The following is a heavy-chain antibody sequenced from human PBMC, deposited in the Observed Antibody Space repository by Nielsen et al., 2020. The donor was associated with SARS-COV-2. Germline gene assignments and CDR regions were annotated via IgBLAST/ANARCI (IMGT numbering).Heavy chain of an antibody. D-gene: IGHD5-18*01. CDR1: GGSFSGYH. CDR2: INHSGST. Sequence: SETLSLTCSVYGGSFSGYHWSWIRQSPGKGLEWIGEINHSGSTNYNPSLKSRVTISIDTSKKQFSLNLSSVTAADMAVYYCARRAEGLELWRRYFYYVDVWGKGTTVTVSS. J-gene: IGHJ6*03. CDR3: ARRAEGLELWRRYFYYVDV. V-gene: IGHV4-34*01.